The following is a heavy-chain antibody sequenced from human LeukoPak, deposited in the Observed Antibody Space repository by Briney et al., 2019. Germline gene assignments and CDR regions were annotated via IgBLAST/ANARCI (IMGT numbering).Heavy chain of an antibody. CDR1: GGSISSGSYY. J-gene: IGHJ4*02. CDR2: IYTSGST. D-gene: IGHD3-16*01. CDR3: ARSWGFPLDY. Sequence: SETLSLTCTVSGGSISSGSYYWSWIRQPAGKGLEWIGRIYTSGSTNYNPSLKSRVTISVDTSKNQFSLKLSSVTAADTAVYYCARSWGFPLDYWGQGTLVTVSS. V-gene: IGHV4-61*02.